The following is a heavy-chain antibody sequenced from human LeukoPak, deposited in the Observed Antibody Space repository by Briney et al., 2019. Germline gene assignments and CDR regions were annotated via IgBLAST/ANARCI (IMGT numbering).Heavy chain of an antibody. Sequence: GSLRLSCAASGFTFSSYAMSWVRQAPGKGLEWVSAISGSGGSTCYADSVKGRLTISRDNAKNSLYLQMNSLRAEDTAVYYCARDRGIVGTTGYYYMDVWGKGTTVTVSS. CDR1: GFTFSSYA. CDR2: ISGSGGST. CDR3: ARDRGIVGTTGYYYMDV. V-gene: IGHV3-23*01. D-gene: IGHD1-26*01. J-gene: IGHJ6*03.